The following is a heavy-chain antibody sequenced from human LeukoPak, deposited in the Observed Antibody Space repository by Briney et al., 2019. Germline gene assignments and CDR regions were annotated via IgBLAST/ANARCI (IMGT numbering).Heavy chain of an antibody. D-gene: IGHD6-25*01. CDR3: ARAQRGDYMDV. CDR2: IYAGGST. Sequence: GGSLRLSCAASGFTFDDYAMHWVRQAPGKGLEWVSVIYAGGSTYYADSVKGRFTISRDNSKNTLYLLMNNLRAEDTAVYYCARAQRGDYMDVWGKGTTVTISS. V-gene: IGHV3-53*01. J-gene: IGHJ6*03. CDR1: GFTFDDYA.